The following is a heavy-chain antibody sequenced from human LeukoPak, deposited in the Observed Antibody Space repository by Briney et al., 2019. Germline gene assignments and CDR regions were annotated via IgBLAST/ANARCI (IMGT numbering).Heavy chain of an antibody. CDR3: ARGSAYSGSYYYYYYMDV. CDR2: INPNSGGT. J-gene: IGHJ6*03. Sequence: GASVKVSCKASGYTFTGYYMHWVRQAPGQGLEWMGWINPNSGGTNYAQKFQGRVTMTRDTSISTAYMELSRLRSDDTAVYYCARGSAYSGSYYYYYYMDVWGKGTMVTVSS. CDR1: GYTFTGYY. V-gene: IGHV1-2*02. D-gene: IGHD1-26*01.